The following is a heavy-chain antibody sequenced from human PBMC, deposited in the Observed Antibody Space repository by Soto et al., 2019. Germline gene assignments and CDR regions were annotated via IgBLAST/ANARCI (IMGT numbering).Heavy chain of an antibody. CDR1: GGTFSSYA. V-gene: IGHV1-69*06. CDR2: IIPIFGTA. D-gene: IGHD3-22*01. CDR3: ARGRRVYYYDSSGYYLGY. Sequence: SVKVSCKASGGTFSSYAISWVRQAPGQGLEWMGGIIPIFGTANYAQKFQGRVTITADKSTSTAYMELSSLRSEDTAVYYCARGRRVYYYDSSGYYLGYWGQGTQGNRLL. J-gene: IGHJ4*02.